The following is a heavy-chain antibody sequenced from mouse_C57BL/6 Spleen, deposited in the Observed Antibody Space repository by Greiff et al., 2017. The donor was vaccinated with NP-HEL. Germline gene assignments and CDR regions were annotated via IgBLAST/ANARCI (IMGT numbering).Heavy chain of an antibody. V-gene: IGHV5-17*01. Sequence: EVKVVESGGGLVKPGGSLKLSCAASGFTFSDYGMHWVRQAPEKGLEWVAYISSGSSTIYYADTVKGRFTISRDNAKNTLFLQMASLRSEDTAMYYCAMKEAVYYDDGGFAYWGQGTLVTVAA. CDR3: AMKEAVYYDDGGFAY. D-gene: IGHD2-4*01. CDR2: ISSGSSTI. J-gene: IGHJ3*01. CDR1: GFTFSDYG.